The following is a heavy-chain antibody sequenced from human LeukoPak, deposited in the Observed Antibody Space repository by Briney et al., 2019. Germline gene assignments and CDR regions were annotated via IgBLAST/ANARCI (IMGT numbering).Heavy chain of an antibody. CDR3: ARDMFDRSGYYSDY. D-gene: IGHD3-22*01. J-gene: IGHJ4*02. Sequence: PGGSLRLSCAASGFTFSTYAIHWVRQAPGKGLEWVAVISYDGSNKYSADSVKGRFTISRDNSKNSLYFQMNSLRAEDTAVYYCARDMFDRSGYYSDYWGQGTLVTVSS. V-gene: IGHV3-30*14. CDR2: ISYDGSNK. CDR1: GFTFSTYA.